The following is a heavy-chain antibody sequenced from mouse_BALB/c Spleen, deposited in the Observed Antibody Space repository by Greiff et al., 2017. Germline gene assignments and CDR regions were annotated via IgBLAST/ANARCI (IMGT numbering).Heavy chain of an antibody. CDR3: ARSYYGSYAMDY. D-gene: IGHD2-1*01. Sequence: EVKLVESGGGLVQPGGSLKLSCAASGFTFSSYTMSWVRQTPEKRLEWVAYISNGGGSTYYPDTVKGRFTISRDNAKNTLYLQMSSLKSEDTAMYYCARSYYGSYAMDYWGQGTSVTVSS. J-gene: IGHJ4*01. CDR2: ISNGGGST. CDR1: GFTFSSYT. V-gene: IGHV5-12-2*01.